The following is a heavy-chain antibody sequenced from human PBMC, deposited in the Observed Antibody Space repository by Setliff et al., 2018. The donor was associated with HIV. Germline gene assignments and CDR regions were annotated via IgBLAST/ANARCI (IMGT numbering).Heavy chain of an antibody. CDR2: ISGSGGST. CDR3: ARSSQWLVGGYFHH. Sequence: GGSLRLSCAASGFIFSSYVMSWVRQAPGKGLEWVSGISGSGGSTFYEDSVKGRFIISRDNSNNMLHLQMNSLRVEDTAIYYCARSSQWLVGGYFHHWGQGTLVTVSS. D-gene: IGHD6-19*01. J-gene: IGHJ1*01. V-gene: IGHV3-23*01. CDR1: GFIFSSYV.